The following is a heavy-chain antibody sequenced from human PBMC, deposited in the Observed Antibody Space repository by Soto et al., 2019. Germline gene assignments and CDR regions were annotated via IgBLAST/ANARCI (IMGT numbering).Heavy chain of an antibody. V-gene: IGHV3-30*03. CDR2: ISYYGGLQ. CDR3: VSDRGYGHASVPYS. CDR1: GFTFTSYG. J-gene: IGHJ4*02. D-gene: IGHD5-18*01. Sequence: QAHLVESGGGVVQPGRSLRLSCAASGFTFTSYGMHWVRQAPGTRLEWVAVISYYGGLQHYADSVKGRFTISRDNSKNMVLLQMNSLRAEDTAVYYCVSDRGYGHASVPYSWGQGTLVSVSS.